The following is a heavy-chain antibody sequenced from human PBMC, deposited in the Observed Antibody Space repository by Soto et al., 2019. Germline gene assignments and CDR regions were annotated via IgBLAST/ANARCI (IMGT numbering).Heavy chain of an antibody. Sequence: AAARVKFGDLGMSWIRKKPGKGLEWVSSISSMSSYIYYADSVKGRFTISRDNADNSLYLQMDSLRAEDTAVYYCARSLLTGSYRTTYYIDHWGQGTLVTVSS. V-gene: IGHV3-21*01. CDR2: ISSMSSYI. D-gene: IGHD3-9*01. CDR1: RVKFGDLG. J-gene: IGHJ4*02. CDR3: ARSLLTGSYRTTYYIDH.